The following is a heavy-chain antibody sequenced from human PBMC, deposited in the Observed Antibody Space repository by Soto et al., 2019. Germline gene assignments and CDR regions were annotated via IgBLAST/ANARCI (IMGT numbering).Heavy chain of an antibody. CDR2: ISAYNGNT. D-gene: IGHD3-3*01. CDR3: AGGPSDCWSGYDFRYYGMDG. V-gene: IGHV1-18*01. Sequence: ASVKVSCKASGYTFTSYGISWVRQAPGQGLEWMGWISAYNGNTNYAQKLQGRVTMTTDTSTSTAYMELRSLRSDDTAVYYCAGGPSDCWSGYDFRYYGMDGRAQGTTDTGSS. J-gene: IGHJ6*02. CDR1: GYTFTSYG.